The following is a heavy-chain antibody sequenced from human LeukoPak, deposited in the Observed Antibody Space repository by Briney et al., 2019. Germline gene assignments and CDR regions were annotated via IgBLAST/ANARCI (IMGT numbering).Heavy chain of an antibody. CDR2: INPRGST. CDR3: ARGGSYYYDSSGYYYRRWFDP. Sequence: SETLSLTCAVYGGSLSDHYWSWFRQPPGKGLEWIGEINPRGSTIYNPSLKSRVTISVDTSKNQFSLKLSSVTAADTAVYYCARGGSYYYDSSGYYYRRWFDPWGQGTLVTVSS. D-gene: IGHD3-22*01. J-gene: IGHJ5*02. CDR1: GGSLSDHY. V-gene: IGHV4-34*01.